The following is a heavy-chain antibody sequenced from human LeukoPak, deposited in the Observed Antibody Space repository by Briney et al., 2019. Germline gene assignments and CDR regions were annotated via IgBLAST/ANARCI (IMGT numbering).Heavy chain of an antibody. D-gene: IGHD3-3*01. Sequence: SVKVSCKASGGTFSSYAINWVRQASGQGLEWMGGIIPIFGTANYAQKFQGRVTITADKSTSTAYMELSSLRSEDTAVYYCARGRSGYLFDPWGQGTLVTVSS. J-gene: IGHJ5*02. CDR3: ARGRSGYLFDP. CDR2: IIPIFGTA. V-gene: IGHV1-69*06. CDR1: GGTFSSYA.